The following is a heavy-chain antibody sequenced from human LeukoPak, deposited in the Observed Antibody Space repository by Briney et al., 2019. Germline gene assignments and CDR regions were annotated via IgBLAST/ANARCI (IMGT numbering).Heavy chain of an antibody. Sequence: PGGSLRLSCAASGFTFSSYAMSWVRQAPGKGLEWVSAISGSGGSTYYADSVKGRFTISRDNSKNTLYLQMNSLRAENTAVYYCAKDNLVGATPYYFDYWGQGTLVTVSS. J-gene: IGHJ4*02. CDR3: AKDNLVGATPYYFDY. CDR1: GFTFSSYA. D-gene: IGHD1-26*01. CDR2: ISGSGGST. V-gene: IGHV3-23*01.